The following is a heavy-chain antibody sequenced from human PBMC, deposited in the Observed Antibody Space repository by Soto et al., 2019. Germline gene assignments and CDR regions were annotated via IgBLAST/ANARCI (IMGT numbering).Heavy chain of an antibody. Sequence: PSETLSLTCAVSGGSISSSNWWSWVRQPPGKGLEWIGEIYHSGSTNYNPSLKSRVTISVDKSKNQFSLKLSSVTAADTAVYYCASFRYSSSSSRETIFDYWGQGTLVTVSS. CDR2: IYHSGST. D-gene: IGHD6-13*01. CDR1: GGSISSSNW. V-gene: IGHV4-4*02. CDR3: ASFRYSSSSSRETIFDY. J-gene: IGHJ4*02.